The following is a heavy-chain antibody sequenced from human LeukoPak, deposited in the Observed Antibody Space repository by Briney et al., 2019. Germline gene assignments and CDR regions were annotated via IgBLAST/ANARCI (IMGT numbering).Heavy chain of an antibody. CDR1: GGSVSSGSYH. CDR2: IYYSGST. Sequence: PSETLSLTCTVSGGSVSSGSYHWSWIRQPPGKGLEWIGYIYYSGSTNYSPSLKSRVTISVDTSKNQFSLKLTSVTAADTAVYYCASVRSGRYYFDYWGQGTLVTVSS. V-gene: IGHV4-61*01. J-gene: IGHJ4*02. D-gene: IGHD5-24*01. CDR3: ASVRSGRYYFDY.